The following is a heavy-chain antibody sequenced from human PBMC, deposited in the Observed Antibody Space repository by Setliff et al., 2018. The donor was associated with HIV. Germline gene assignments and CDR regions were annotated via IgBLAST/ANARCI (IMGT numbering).Heavy chain of an antibody. V-gene: IGHV4-39*07. Sequence: SETLSLTCTVSGGSISSSSYYWAWIRQPSGKGLEWIGSIYYSGSTYYNPSLKSRVTISADTSKNQFSLKLSSVTAADTAVYYCAREWYNDGPNDAFDIWGQGTMVTVSS. D-gene: IGHD1-1*01. CDR2: IYYSGST. CDR3: AREWYNDGPNDAFDI. J-gene: IGHJ3*02. CDR1: GGSISSSSYY.